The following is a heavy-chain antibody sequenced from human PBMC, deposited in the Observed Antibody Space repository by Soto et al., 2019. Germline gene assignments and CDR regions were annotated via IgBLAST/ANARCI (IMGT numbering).Heavy chain of an antibody. CDR3: GGGFSGGDADWFAP. CDR1: GYTFTSYA. D-gene: IGHD2-21*02. CDR2: INAGNGNT. J-gene: IGHJ5*02. Sequence: ASVKVSCKASGYTFTSYAMHWVRQAPGQRLEWMGWINAGNGNTKYSQKFQGRVTITRDTSASTAYMELSSLRSEDTAVYYCGGGFSGGDADWFAPWGRGTLVTVSS. V-gene: IGHV1-3*01.